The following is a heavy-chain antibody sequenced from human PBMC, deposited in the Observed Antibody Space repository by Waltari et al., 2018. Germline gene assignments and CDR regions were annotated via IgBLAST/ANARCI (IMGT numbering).Heavy chain of an antibody. V-gene: IGHV4-59*11. J-gene: IGHJ6*03. CDR3: ARDHSGYDFVGYYYYMDV. Sequence: QVQLQESGPGLVKPSETLSLTCTVSGGSISSHYWSWIRQPPGKGLEWIGYIYYSGSTNYNPSLKSRVTISVDTSKNQFSLKLSSVTAADTAVYYCARDHSGYDFVGYYYYMDVWGKGTTVTVSS. D-gene: IGHD5-12*01. CDR2: IYYSGST. CDR1: GGSISSHY.